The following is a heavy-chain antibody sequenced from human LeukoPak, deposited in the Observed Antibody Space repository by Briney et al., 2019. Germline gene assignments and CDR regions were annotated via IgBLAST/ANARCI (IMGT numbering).Heavy chain of an antibody. CDR1: GFTFSSYA. Sequence: QAGGSLRLSCAASGFTFSSYAMSWVRQAPGKGLEWVAVIWYDGSNKYYADSVKGRFTISRDNSKNTLYLQMNSLRAEDTAVYYCAKDLSYYYDSSGYNFDYWGQGTLVTVSS. CDR3: AKDLSYYYDSSGYNFDY. V-gene: IGHV3-33*06. D-gene: IGHD3-22*01. CDR2: IWYDGSNK. J-gene: IGHJ4*02.